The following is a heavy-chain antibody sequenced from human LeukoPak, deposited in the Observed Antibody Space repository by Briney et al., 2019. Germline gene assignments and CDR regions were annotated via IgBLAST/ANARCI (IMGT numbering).Heavy chain of an antibody. J-gene: IGHJ4*02. CDR3: AREDGGFGEDNFDY. CDR1: GYTFTGYY. CDR2: INPNSGGT. V-gene: IGHV1-2*02. Sequence: ASVKVSCKASGYTFTGYYMHWVRQAPGQGLEWMGWINPNSGGTNYAQKFQGRVTMTRDTSISTAYMELSRLRSDDTAVYYCAREDGGFGEDNFDYWGQGTLVTVSS. D-gene: IGHD3-10*01.